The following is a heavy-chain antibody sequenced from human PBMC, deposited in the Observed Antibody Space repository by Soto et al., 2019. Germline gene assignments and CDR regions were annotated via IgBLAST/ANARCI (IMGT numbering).Heavy chain of an antibody. Sequence: QVQLQESGPGLVKPSQTLSLTCTVSGGSISSGGYYWTWIRQHPGKGLEWIGYNYYSGITYYNPSPNSRVTISLDTSKNQSSLKLSSVTAADTAVYYCARGSSIAGLYHGMDAWGQGTTVTVSS. V-gene: IGHV4-31*03. D-gene: IGHD6-6*01. CDR3: ARGSSIAGLYHGMDA. J-gene: IGHJ6*02. CDR1: GGSISSGGYY. CDR2: NYYSGIT.